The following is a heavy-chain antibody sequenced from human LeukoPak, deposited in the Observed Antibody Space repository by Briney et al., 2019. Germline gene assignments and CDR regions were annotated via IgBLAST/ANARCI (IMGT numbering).Heavy chain of an antibody. CDR2: INQDGSEK. Sequence: GGSLRLSCAASGSTFGTYWMHWVRQAPGKGLEWVANINQDGSEKYYVDSVKGRFTISRDNAENSLSLQMNSLRAEDTAVYYCARAQYGHNYYFDYWGQGNLVTVSS. CDR1: GSTFGTYW. CDR3: ARAQYGHNYYFDY. J-gene: IGHJ4*02. V-gene: IGHV3-7*01. D-gene: IGHD1-1*01.